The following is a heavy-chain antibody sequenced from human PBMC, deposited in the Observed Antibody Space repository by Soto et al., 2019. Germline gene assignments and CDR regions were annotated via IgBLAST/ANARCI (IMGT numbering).Heavy chain of an antibody. V-gene: IGHV5-10-1*01. CDR2: IDPSGSYT. CDR1: GYIFTSYW. CDR3: ARKRVVPAATYYYYGMDV. Sequence: VESLKISCKGSGYIFTSYWISCFLQMPVKVLEWMGRIDPSGSYTNYSPSFQGHVTISADKSISTAYLQWSSLKASDTAMYYCARKRVVPAATYYYYGMDVWGQGTTVTVSS. J-gene: IGHJ6*02. D-gene: IGHD2-2*01.